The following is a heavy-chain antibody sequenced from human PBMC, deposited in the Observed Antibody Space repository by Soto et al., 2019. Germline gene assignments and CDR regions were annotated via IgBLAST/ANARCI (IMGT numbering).Heavy chain of an antibody. CDR3: TRGGPENNWNHGNFEY. D-gene: IGHD1-20*01. CDR2: VVPKIGNI. CDR1: GGTFSSYS. J-gene: IGHJ4*02. V-gene: IGHV1-69*08. Sequence: QVQLVQSGAEVKKPGSSVKVSCKAPGGTFSSYSINWVRQAPGQGLEWMGRVVPKIGNINFVRKFQGRLTLTADKSTRTAFLVLISLRPEDTAVYYCTRGGPENNWNHGNFEYWGQGTQVTVSS.